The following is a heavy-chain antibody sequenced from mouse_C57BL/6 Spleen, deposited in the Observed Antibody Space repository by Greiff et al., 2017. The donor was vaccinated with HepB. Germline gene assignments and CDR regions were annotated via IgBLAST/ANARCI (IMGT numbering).Heavy chain of an antibody. V-gene: IGHV1-15*01. CDR2: IDPETGGT. Sequence: QVHVKQSGAELVRPGASVTLSCKASGYTFTDYEMHWVKQTPVHGLEWIGAIDPETGGTAYNQKFKGKAILTADKSSSTAYMELRSLTSEDSAVYYCARETGRYFDVWGTGTTVTVSS. CDR3: ARETGRYFDV. D-gene: IGHD4-1*01. J-gene: IGHJ1*03. CDR1: GYTFTDYE.